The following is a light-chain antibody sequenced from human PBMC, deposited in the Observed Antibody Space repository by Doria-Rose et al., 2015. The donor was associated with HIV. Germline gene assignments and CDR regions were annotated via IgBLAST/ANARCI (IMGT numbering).Light chain of an antibody. CDR2: DGS. V-gene: IGKV3-20*01. CDR1: QSFSSTY. J-gene: IGKJ1*01. Sequence: TQSPGTLSLSPGERATLSCRASQSFSSTYLAWYQQKPGQAPSLLIYDGSTRATGIPDRCSASGSGTDFPLTINRLEPEDFALYYCHQYGTSWTFGQGTKVEI. CDR3: HQYGTSWT.